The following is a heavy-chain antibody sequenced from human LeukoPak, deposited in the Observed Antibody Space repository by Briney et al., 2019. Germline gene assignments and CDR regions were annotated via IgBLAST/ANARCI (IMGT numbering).Heavy chain of an antibody. CDR3: ARILFGYSRSWWIMDV. D-gene: IGHD6-13*01. J-gene: IGHJ6*03. CDR2: ITRSSIYK. Sequence: GGPLRLSCAASGFTFSSYSINWVRQAPGKGLEWVSSITRSSIYKYYADSVKGRFTISRDNAKNTLYLQMNSLRAEDTAVYYCARILFGYSRSWWIMDVWGKGTTVTVSS. V-gene: IGHV3-21*01. CDR1: GFTFSSYS.